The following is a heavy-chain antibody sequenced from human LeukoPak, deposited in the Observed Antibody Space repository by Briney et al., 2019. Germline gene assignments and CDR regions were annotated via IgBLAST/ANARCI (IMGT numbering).Heavy chain of an antibody. V-gene: IGHV3-23*01. CDR2: ISSSDDGT. J-gene: IGHJ4*02. D-gene: IGHD2-15*01. CDR3: AKAPVTSCRGAFCYPLDS. Sequence: GGSLRLSCSASGFTFTTYGMSWVRQAPGKGLEWVSAISSSDDGTYHAGSVRGRFTISRDSSKNTLYLQMNNLRTEDAAIYYCAKAPVTSCRGAFCYPLDSWGQGTLVTVSS. CDR1: GFTFTTYG.